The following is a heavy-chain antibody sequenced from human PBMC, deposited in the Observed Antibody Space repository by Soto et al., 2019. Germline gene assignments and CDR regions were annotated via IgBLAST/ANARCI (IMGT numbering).Heavy chain of an antibody. CDR1: GFTLSSYG. V-gene: IGHV3-30*03. CDR2: ISYDGSNK. D-gene: IGHD6-13*01. J-gene: IGHJ4*02. CDR3: ARAYARTAAAGSRADY. Sequence: GGSLRLSCAASGFTLSSYGMHWVRQAPGKGLEWVAVISYDGSNKYYADSVKGRFTISRDNSKNTLYLQMNSLRAEDTAVYYCARAYARTAAAGSRADYWGQGTPVTVSS.